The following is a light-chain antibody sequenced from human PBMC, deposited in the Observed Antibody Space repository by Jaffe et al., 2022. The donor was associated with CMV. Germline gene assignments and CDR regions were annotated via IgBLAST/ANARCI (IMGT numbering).Light chain of an antibody. CDR2: WAS. J-gene: IGKJ1*01. CDR3: QQYYSTPRWT. Sequence: DIVMTQSPDSLAVSLGERATINCKSSQSVLYSSNNKNYLAWYQQKPGQPPKLLIYWASTREFGVPDRFSGSGSGTDFTLTISSLQAEDVAVYYCQQYYSTPRWTFGQGTKVEIK. V-gene: IGKV4-1*01. CDR1: QSVLYSSNNKNY.